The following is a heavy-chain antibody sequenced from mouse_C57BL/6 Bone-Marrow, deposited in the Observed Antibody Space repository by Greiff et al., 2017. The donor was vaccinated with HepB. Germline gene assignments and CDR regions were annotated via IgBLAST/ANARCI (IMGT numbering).Heavy chain of an antibody. CDR1: GYTFTDYY. CDR3: ARWGNPGFAY. J-gene: IGHJ3*01. CDR2: INPYNGGT. Sequence: EVQLVESGPVLVKPGASVKMSCKASGYTFTDYYMNWVKQSHGKSLEWIGVINPYNGGTSYNQKFKGKATLTVDKSSSTAYMELNSLTSEDSAVYYCARWGNPGFAYWGQGTLVTVSA. V-gene: IGHV1-19*01.